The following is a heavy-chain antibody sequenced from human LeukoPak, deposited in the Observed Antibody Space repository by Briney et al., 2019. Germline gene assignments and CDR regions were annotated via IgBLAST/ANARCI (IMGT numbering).Heavy chain of an antibody. Sequence: TSETLSLTCTVSGGSISSYYWSWIRQPAGKGLEWIGYIYYSGSTNYNPSLKSRVTISVDTSKNQFSLKLSSVTAADTAVYYCARDMATMYFDYWGQGTLVTVSS. CDR2: IYYSGST. CDR3: ARDMATMYFDY. V-gene: IGHV4-59*01. D-gene: IGHD5-24*01. J-gene: IGHJ4*02. CDR1: GGSISSYY.